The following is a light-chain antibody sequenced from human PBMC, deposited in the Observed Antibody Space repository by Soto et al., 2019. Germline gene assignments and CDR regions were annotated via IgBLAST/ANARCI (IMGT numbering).Light chain of an antibody. CDR3: LQDYNYPFT. J-gene: IGKJ2*01. Sequence: DIQLTQSPSFLSASVGDRVTITCRASQGISSYLAWYQQKPGKAPKLLIYAASTLQTGVASRFSGSGSATDFTLTISSLQPEDSAAYYCLQDYNYPFTFGQGTKVDIK. CDR2: AAS. V-gene: IGKV1-9*01. CDR1: QGISSY.